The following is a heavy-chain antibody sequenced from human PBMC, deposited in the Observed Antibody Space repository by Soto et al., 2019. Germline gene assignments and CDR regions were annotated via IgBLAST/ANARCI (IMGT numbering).Heavy chain of an antibody. CDR3: ARGMAYYYDSSGYSSANYFDY. CDR2: IYYTGST. J-gene: IGHJ4*02. D-gene: IGHD3-22*01. Sequence: TLSLTCTVSGGSISSGDYYWSWIRQPPGKGLEWIGYIYYTGSTYYIPSLRSRITISVDTSKNQFSLKLSSVTAADTAVYYCARGMAYYYDSSGYSSANYFDYWGQGTLVTVSS. V-gene: IGHV4-30-4*01. CDR1: GGSISSGDYY.